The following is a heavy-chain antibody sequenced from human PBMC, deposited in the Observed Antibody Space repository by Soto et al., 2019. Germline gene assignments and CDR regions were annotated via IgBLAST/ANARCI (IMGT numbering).Heavy chain of an antibody. Sequence: PGGSLRLSCAASGFTFSSYWMSWVRQAPGKGLEWVANIKQDGSEKYYVDSVKGRFTISRDNAKNSLYLQMNSLRAEDTAVYYCARVGYDYIWGSYRPGAFDIWGQGTMVTVSS. J-gene: IGHJ3*02. CDR2: IKQDGSEK. D-gene: IGHD3-16*02. CDR3: ARVGYDYIWGSYRPGAFDI. CDR1: GFTFSSYW. V-gene: IGHV3-7*01.